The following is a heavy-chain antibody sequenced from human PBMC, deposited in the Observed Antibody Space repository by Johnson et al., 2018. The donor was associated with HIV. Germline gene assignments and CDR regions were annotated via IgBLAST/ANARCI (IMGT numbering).Heavy chain of an antibody. J-gene: IGHJ3*02. CDR3: ARDASWDDAFDN. CDR2: ISWNSDSI. D-gene: IGHD2-2*01. V-gene: IGHV3-9*01. Sequence: VQLVESGGGLVQPGRSLRLSCAASGFTFDDYAMHWVRQAPGKGLEWVSGISWNSDSIGYADSVKGRFTISRDNAKNSLYLQMNSLRAEDTALYYCARDASWDDAFDNWGQGTMVTVSS. CDR1: GFTFDDYA.